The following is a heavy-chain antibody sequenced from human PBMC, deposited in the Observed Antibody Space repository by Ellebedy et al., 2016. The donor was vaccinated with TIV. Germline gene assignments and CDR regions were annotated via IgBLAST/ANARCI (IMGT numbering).Heavy chain of an antibody. CDR3: ATGGSGYVNY. CDR2: IKSDGIYT. J-gene: IGHJ4*02. Sequence: PGGSLRLSCAASGFTFSSYWMHWVRQAPGKGPVWVSRIKSDGIYTTYADSVKGRFTLSRENAKNTLHRQMNNLRAEDTAVYYCATGGSGYVNYWGQGTLVTVSS. CDR1: GFTFSSYW. D-gene: IGHD3-3*01. V-gene: IGHV3-74*03.